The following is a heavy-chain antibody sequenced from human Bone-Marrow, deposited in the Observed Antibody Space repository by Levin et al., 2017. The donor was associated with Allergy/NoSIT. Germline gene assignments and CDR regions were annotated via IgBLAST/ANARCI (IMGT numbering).Heavy chain of an antibody. J-gene: IGHJ4*02. CDR3: TTDLRYSSGQPPYYYFDY. V-gene: IGHV3-15*01. D-gene: IGHD6-19*01. CDR2: IKSKTDGGTT. CDR1: GFTFSNAW. Sequence: GESLKISCAASGFTFSNAWMSWVRQAPGKGLEWVGRIKSKTDGGTTDYAAPVKGRFTISRDDSKNTLYLQMNSLKTEDTAVYYCTTDLRYSSGQPPYYYFDYWGQGTLVTVSS.